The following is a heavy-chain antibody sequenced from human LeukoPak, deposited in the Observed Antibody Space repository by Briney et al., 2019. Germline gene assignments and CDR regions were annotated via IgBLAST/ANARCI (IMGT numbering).Heavy chain of an antibody. Sequence: PSETLSLTCTVSGGSISSYYWSWIRQPPGKGLEWIGYIYYSGSTNYNPSLKSRVTISVDTSKNQFALKLSSVTAADTAVYYCARLGPDCSSTSCLYNWFDPWGRGTLVTVSS. CDR1: GGSISSYY. CDR2: IYYSGST. J-gene: IGHJ5*02. CDR3: ARLGPDCSSTSCLYNWFDP. V-gene: IGHV4-59*01. D-gene: IGHD2-2*01.